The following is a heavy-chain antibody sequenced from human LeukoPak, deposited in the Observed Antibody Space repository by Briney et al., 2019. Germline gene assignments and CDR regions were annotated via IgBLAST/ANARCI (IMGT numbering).Heavy chain of an antibody. CDR2: ISGSGGST. V-gene: IGHV3-23*01. D-gene: IGHD6-19*01. J-gene: IGHJ4*02. CDR3: AKELAAVAGLGGNYFDY. CDR1: GFTFSSYA. Sequence: GGSLRLSCAASGFTFSSYAMSWVRQAPGKGLEWVSAISGSGGSTYYADSVKGRFTISRDNSKNTLYLQMNSLRAEDAAVYYCAKELAAVAGLGGNYFDYWGQGTLVTDSS.